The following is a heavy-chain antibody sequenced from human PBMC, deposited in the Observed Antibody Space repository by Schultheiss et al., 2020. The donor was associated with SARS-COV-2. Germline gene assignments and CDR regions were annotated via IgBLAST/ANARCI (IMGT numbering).Heavy chain of an antibody. Sequence: GGSLRLSCAASGFTFSSYSMNWVRQAPGKGLEWVSSISSSSGYIYYADSVKGRFTISRDNAKNSLYLQMNSLRAEDTAVYYCAREEMTDYSNYFGYWGQGTLVTVSS. CDR1: GFTFSSYS. CDR3: AREEMTDYSNYFGY. CDR2: ISSSSGYI. D-gene: IGHD4-11*01. V-gene: IGHV3-21*01. J-gene: IGHJ4*02.